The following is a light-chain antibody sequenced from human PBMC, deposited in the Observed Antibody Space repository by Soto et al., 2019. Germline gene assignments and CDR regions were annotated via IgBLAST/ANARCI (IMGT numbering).Light chain of an antibody. Sequence: QSVLRQPPSVSGAPGQRVTISFTGSSSNIGAGYDVHWYQQLPGTAPKLLIYGNSNRPSGVPDRFSGSKSGTSASLAITGLQAEDEADYYCQSYDSFYVFGTGTKV. CDR2: GNS. CDR1: SSNIGAGYD. CDR3: QSYDSFYV. J-gene: IGLJ1*01. V-gene: IGLV1-40*01.